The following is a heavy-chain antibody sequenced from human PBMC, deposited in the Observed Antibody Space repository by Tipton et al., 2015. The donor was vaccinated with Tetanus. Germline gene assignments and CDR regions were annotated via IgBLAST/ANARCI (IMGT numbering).Heavy chain of an antibody. V-gene: IGHV4-61*01. J-gene: IGHJ4*02. CDR3: ARANNEVPKKGPFDS. CDR2: VSYSGRT. D-gene: IGHD1-1*01. Sequence: TLSLTCTVSGGSVSSGSYYWSWVRQPPGKGLEWLAYVSYSGRTNSNYSHKSRITISQDTSKDQFSLRLTSVTAADPAVYYCARANNEVPKKGPFDSWGQGSLVIVSS. CDR1: GGSVSSGSYY.